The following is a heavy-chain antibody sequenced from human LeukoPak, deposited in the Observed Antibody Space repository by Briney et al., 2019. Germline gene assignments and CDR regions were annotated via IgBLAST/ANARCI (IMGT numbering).Heavy chain of an antibody. CDR3: ARGYSYAFDY. J-gene: IGHJ4*02. D-gene: IGHD5-18*01. CDR1: GFTFSSYW. CDR2: INNDGSST. Sequence: GGSLRLSCAASGFTFSSYWVHWVRQAPGKGLVWVSRINNDGSSTNYADSVKGRFTISRDNAKNTLYLQMNSLRAEDTAVYYCARGYSYAFDYRGQGTLVTVSS. V-gene: IGHV3-74*01.